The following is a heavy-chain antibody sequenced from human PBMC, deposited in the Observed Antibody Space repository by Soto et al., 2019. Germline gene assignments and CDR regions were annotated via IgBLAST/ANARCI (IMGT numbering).Heavy chain of an antibody. D-gene: IGHD2-15*01. Sequence: ASVKVSCKASGYTFTGYYIHWVRQARGQGLEWMGWINPNSGGTNYAQKFQGWVTMTRDTSISTAYMELSRLRSDDTAVYYCARGVTTTPSPSFDYWGQGTLVTVSS. J-gene: IGHJ4*02. CDR1: GYTFTGYY. CDR3: ARGVTTTPSPSFDY. CDR2: INPNSGGT. V-gene: IGHV1-2*04.